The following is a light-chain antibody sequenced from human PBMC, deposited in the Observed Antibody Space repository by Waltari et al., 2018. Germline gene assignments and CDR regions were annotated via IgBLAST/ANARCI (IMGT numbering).Light chain of an antibody. V-gene: IGKV4-1*01. CDR3: HQYYSTPQT. CDR1: QSLLFNSDSKSY. J-gene: IGKJ1*01. CDR2: WAS. Sequence: IVLTQSPEFIAVSLGERATLNCKSSQSLLFNSDSKSYLAWYQQRRGQPPTLLLYWASTRASGVPDRFNGSGSGTDFSLTISSLQAEDAAVYYCHQYYSTPQTFGQGTKVEVK.